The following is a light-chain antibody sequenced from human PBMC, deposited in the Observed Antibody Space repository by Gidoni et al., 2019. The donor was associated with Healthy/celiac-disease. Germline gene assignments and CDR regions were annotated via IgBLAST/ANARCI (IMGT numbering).Light chain of an antibody. CDR1: QSISSY. CDR2: AAS. J-gene: IGKJ1*01. CDR3: PQSYSTPPET. Sequence: DIRMPQSTSSLSASVGDRVTITCRASQSISSYLNWYQQKPGKAPKLLIYAASSLQSGVPSRFSGSGSGTDFTLTISSLQPEDFATFFCPQSYSTPPETFGQGTKVEIK. V-gene: IGKV1-39*01.